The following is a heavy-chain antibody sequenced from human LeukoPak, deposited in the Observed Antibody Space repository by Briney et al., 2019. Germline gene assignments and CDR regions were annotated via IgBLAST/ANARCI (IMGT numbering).Heavy chain of an antibody. CDR1: GFTFSSYT. CDR2: ISGSGGST. CDR3: AKASPFGGVIDPFDY. D-gene: IGHD3-16*02. Sequence: GGSLRLSCAASGFTFSSYTMSWVRQAPGKGLEWVSAISGSGGSTYYADSVKGRFTISRDNSKNTLYLQMNSLRAEDTAVYYCAKASPFGGVIDPFDYWGQGTLVTVSS. V-gene: IGHV3-23*01. J-gene: IGHJ4*02.